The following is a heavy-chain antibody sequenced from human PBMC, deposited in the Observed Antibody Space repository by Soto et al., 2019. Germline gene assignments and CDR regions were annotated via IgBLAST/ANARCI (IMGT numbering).Heavy chain of an antibody. J-gene: IGHJ6*02. CDR2: INAGNGNT. Sequence: QVQLVQSGAEEKKPGASVKVSCKASGYTFTSYAMHWVRQAPGQRLEWMGWINAGNGNTKYSQKFQGRVTITRDTSASTADMELSSLRSEDTAVYYCARTAARDYGMDVWGQGTTVTVSS. CDR3: ARTAARDYGMDV. V-gene: IGHV1-3*05. CDR1: GYTFTSYA. D-gene: IGHD5-18*01.